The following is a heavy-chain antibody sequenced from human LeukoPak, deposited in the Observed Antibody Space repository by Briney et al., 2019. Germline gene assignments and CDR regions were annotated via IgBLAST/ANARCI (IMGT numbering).Heavy chain of an antibody. D-gene: IGHD3-10*01. J-gene: IGHJ6*03. V-gene: IGHV3-33*01. Sequence: GGSLRLSCAASGFTFSNHGMHWVRQAPATGLEWAAVIWYDVSKTYYADSVRGRFTLSRDNSKTTLYLQMSSLRAEDTAVYYCARDRYYSSENYYYYYYMDVWGKGTTVTVSS. CDR1: GFTFSNHG. CDR3: ARDRYYSSENYYYYYYMDV. CDR2: IWYDVSKT.